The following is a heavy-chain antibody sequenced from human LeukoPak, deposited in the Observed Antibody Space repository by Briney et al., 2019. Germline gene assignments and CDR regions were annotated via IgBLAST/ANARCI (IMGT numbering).Heavy chain of an antibody. CDR1: GGSISSSSYY. Sequence: SETLSLTCTVSGGSISSSSYYWGWFRQPPGKGLEWIGSIYYSGTTYYNPSLKSRVTISVDTSKNQFSLKLSSVTAADTAVYYCAREYCSSTSCQTHPHLYYYYYMDVWGKGTTVTVSS. CDR2: IYYSGTT. V-gene: IGHV4-39*07. CDR3: AREYCSSTSCQTHPHLYYYYYMDV. J-gene: IGHJ6*03. D-gene: IGHD2-2*01.